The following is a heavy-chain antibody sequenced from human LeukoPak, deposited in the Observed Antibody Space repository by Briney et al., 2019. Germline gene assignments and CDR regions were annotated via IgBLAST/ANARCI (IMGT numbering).Heavy chain of an antibody. V-gene: IGHV4-34*01. CDR2: INHSGST. D-gene: IGHD5-18*01. J-gene: IGHJ6*02. Sequence: PSETLSLTCAVYGGSFSGYYWSWIRQPPGKGLEWIGEINHSGSTNYNPSLKSRVTISVDTSKNQFSLKLSSVTAADTAVYYCARGEELWLNYYYYYYGMDVWGQGTTVTVSS. CDR1: GGSFSGYY. CDR3: ARGEELWLNYYYYYYGMDV.